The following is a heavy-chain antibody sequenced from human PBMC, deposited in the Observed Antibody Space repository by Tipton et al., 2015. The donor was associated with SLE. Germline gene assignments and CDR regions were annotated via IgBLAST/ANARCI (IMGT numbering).Heavy chain of an antibody. D-gene: IGHD3-9*01. CDR3: ARDRPLTATYYYGMDV. V-gene: IGHV4-59*01. J-gene: IGHJ6*02. CDR1: GGSISSYY. CDR2: IYYSGST. Sequence: TLSLTCTVSGGSISSYYWSWIRQPPGKGLEWIGYIYYSGSTNYNPSLKSRVTISVDTSKNQFSLKLSSVTAADTAVYYCARDRPLTATYYYGMDVWGQGTTVTVSS.